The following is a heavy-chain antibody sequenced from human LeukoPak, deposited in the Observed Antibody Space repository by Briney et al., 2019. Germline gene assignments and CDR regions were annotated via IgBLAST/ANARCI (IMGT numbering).Heavy chain of an antibody. D-gene: IGHD6-13*01. CDR3: ARDLRIGYSTDPELDY. V-gene: IGHV3-11*06. J-gene: IGHJ4*02. Sequence: GGSLRLSCAASGFTFSDYYMSWIRQAPGKGLEWVSYISSSSSYTNHADSVKGRFTISRDNAKNSLYLQMNSLRAEDTAVYYCARDLRIGYSTDPELDYWGQGTLVTVSS. CDR2: ISSSSSYT. CDR1: GFTFSDYY.